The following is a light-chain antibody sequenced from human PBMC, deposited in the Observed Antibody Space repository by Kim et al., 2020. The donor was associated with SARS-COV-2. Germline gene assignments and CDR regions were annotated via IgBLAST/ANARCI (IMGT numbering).Light chain of an antibody. CDR1: QNIDSY. Sequence: DIEVTQSPPSLSASVGDSVTSTCRASQNIDSYLNWYHQKPGKAPKLLIYGASNLQSGVPSRFSGSGSGTEFSLVISTLQPDDFATYYCQQSKKIPPSFGQGTKLEI. CDR3: QQSKKIPPS. CDR2: GAS. V-gene: IGKV1-39*01. J-gene: IGKJ2*03.